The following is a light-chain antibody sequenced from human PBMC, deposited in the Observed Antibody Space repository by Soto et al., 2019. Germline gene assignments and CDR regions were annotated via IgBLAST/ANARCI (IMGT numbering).Light chain of an antibody. CDR2: AAS. V-gene: IGKV1D-16*01. CDR3: QQYHTTPLS. Sequence: DIQMTQSPSSVSASIGDRVTITCRASQDIGRRLAWFQQKPGKAPKYLIQAASSLQGGVPSTFSGSGSGTDFTLTINALQAEDVAVYYCQQYHTTPLSFGGGTKVDI. CDR1: QDIGRR. J-gene: IGKJ4*01.